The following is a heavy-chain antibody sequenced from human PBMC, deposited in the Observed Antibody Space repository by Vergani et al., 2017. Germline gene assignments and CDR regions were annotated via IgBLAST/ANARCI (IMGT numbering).Heavy chain of an antibody. J-gene: IGHJ5*02. CDR3: AKDLGTASGGGWFDP. CDR1: GFTSAGYA. D-gene: IGHD1-14*01. V-gene: IGHV3-9*02. CDR2: ISWNSNSI. Sequence: ELQLEESGGGLVLPGRSLRLSCVASGFTSAGYAMHWVRQAPGKGLEWVSGISWNSNSIGYADSVKGRFTISRDNAKNSLYLQMNSLRAEDTALYYCAKDLGTASGGGWFDPWGQETLVTVSS.